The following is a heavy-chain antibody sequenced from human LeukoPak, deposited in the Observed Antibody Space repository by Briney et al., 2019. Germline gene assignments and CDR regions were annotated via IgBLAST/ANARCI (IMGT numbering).Heavy chain of an antibody. CDR1: GYTFTSYY. Sequence: ASVKVSCKASGYTFTSYYMHWVRQAPGQGLEWMGWISAYNGNTNYAQKLQGRVTMATDTSTSTAYMELRSLRSDDTAVYYCARERGPDAFDIWGQGTMVTVSS. V-gene: IGHV1-18*04. J-gene: IGHJ3*02. CDR3: ARERGPDAFDI. CDR2: ISAYNGNT. D-gene: IGHD3-10*01.